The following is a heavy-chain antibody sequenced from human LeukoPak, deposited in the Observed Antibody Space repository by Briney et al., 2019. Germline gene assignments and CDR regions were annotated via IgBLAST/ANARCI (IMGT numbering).Heavy chain of an antibody. D-gene: IGHD2-2*02. J-gene: IGHJ4*02. V-gene: IGHV3-23*01. Sequence: GGSLRLSCAASGFTFSSYAMSWVRQAPGKGLEWVSAISGSGGSTYYADSVKGRFTISRDNSKNPLYLQMNSLRAEDAAVYYCAKDRGNVVVPAAILSPPDYWGQGTLVTVSS. CDR1: GFTFSSYA. CDR2: ISGSGGST. CDR3: AKDRGNVVVPAAILSPPDY.